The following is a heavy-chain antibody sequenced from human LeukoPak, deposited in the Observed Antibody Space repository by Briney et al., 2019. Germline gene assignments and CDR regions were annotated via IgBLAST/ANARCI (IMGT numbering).Heavy chain of an antibody. D-gene: IGHD6-19*01. J-gene: IGHJ4*02. CDR1: GGTFSSYA. CDR2: IIPIFGTA. V-gene: IGHV1-69*13. CDR3: ARGGRIAVAKVLGDY. Sequence: SVKVSCKASGGTFSSYAISWVRQAPGQGLEWMGGIIPIFGTANYAQKFQGRVTITADESTSTAYMELSSLRSEDTAVYYCARGGRIAVAKVLGDYWGQGTLVTVSS.